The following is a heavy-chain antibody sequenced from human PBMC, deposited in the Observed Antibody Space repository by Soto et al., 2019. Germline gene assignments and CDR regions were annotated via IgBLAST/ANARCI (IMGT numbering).Heavy chain of an antibody. CDR1: GFIVSSTY. V-gene: IGHV3-53*01. D-gene: IGHD2-8*01. J-gene: IGHJ6*02. Sequence: EVQLVESGGGLIQPGGSLRLSCAASGFIVSSTYMSWVRQAPRKGLEWVSITYSGGSTHYADSVKGRFTISRDNSKNTLYLEMNSLRGEDTAVYYCARDRLTFGVREYYGMDVWGQGTTVTVSS. CDR2: TYSGGST. CDR3: ARDRLTFGVREYYGMDV.